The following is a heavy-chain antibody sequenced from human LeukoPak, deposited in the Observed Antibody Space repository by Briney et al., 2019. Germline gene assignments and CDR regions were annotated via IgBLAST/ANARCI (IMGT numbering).Heavy chain of an antibody. CDR3: ARDPLYGSGSYHNVWVFDY. CDR1: GYTFTDYY. Sequence: ASVKVSCKASGYTFTDYYMQWVRQAPGQGLEWMGWINPNSGGTNYAQKFQGRVTMTTDTSISTAYMELSGLTSDDTAVYYFARDPLYGSGSYHNVWVFDYWGQGALVTVSS. V-gene: IGHV1-2*02. J-gene: IGHJ4*02. CDR2: INPNSGGT. D-gene: IGHD3-10*01.